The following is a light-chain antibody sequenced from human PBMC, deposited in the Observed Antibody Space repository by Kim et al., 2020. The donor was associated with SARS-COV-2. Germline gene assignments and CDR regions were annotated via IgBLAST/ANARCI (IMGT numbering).Light chain of an antibody. CDR1: QSVSSN. V-gene: IGKV3-15*01. Sequence: EIVMTQSPATLSVSPGERATLSCRASQSVSSNLAWYQQKPGQAPRLLIYGASTRATGIPARFSGSGSGTEFTLTISSLQSEDFAVYYCQQYNNWPPWFGQGTKEDIK. CDR2: GAS. J-gene: IGKJ1*01. CDR3: QQYNNWPPW.